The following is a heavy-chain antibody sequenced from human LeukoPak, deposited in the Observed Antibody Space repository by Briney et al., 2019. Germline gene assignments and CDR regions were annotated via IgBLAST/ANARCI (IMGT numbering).Heavy chain of an antibody. CDR3: ARNAPFDY. CDR2: INQDGSEK. Sequence: GGSLRLSCAASGFTYSTYLMSWVRQAPGKGLEWVANINQDGSEKYYVDSVRGRFTISRDNAKNSLYLQMNSLRGEDTAVYYCARNAPFDYWGQGTLVTVSS. CDR1: GFTYSTYL. V-gene: IGHV3-7*01. J-gene: IGHJ4*02.